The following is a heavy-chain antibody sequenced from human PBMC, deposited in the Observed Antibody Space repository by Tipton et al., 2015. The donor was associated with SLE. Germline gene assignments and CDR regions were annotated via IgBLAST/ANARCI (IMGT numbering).Heavy chain of an antibody. V-gene: IGHV4-39*07. J-gene: IGHJ4*02. CDR3: ARGGSLIQEWPHFHS. CDR2: ISYSGST. CDR1: GGSISSSNYF. D-gene: IGHD3-3*01. Sequence: LRLSCTVSGGSISSSNYFWAWIRQVPGKGLEWIGSISYSGSTYNNPSLKGRVTISVDSSKNQISLKLSAVTAADTAVYFCARGGSLIQEWPHFHSWGQGTLVTVFS.